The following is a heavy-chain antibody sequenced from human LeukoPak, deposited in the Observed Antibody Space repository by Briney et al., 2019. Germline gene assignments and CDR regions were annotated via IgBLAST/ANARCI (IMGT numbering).Heavy chain of an antibody. J-gene: IGHJ4*02. Sequence: GRSLRLSCAASGFTFDDYAMHWVRQAPGKGLEWVSGISWNSGSIGYADSVKGRFTISRDNAKNSLYLQMNSLRAEDTALYYCAKDKEGLARAVFDYWGQGTLVTVSS. CDR3: AKDKEGLARAVFDY. CDR1: GFTFDDYA. V-gene: IGHV3-9*01. CDR2: ISWNSGSI.